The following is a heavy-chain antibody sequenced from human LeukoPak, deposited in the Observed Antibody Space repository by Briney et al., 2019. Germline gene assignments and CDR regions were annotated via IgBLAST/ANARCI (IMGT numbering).Heavy chain of an antibody. D-gene: IGHD6-13*01. CDR1: GGSISSYY. CDR2: IYTSGNT. Sequence: PSETLSLTCTVSGGSISSYYWSWIRQPAGKGLEWIGRIYTSGNTNYNPSLKGRVTMSVDTSKNQFFLKMRSVTAADTAVYYCAGRAAAGNGGFDYWGQGTLVTVSS. V-gene: IGHV4-4*07. CDR3: AGRAAAGNGGFDY. J-gene: IGHJ4*02.